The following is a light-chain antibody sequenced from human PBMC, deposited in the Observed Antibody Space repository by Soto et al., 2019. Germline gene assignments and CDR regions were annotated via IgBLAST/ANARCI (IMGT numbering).Light chain of an antibody. CDR3: NAQADNGKHV. CDR2: EVS. V-gene: IGLV2-8*01. CDR1: SNDVGHSSF. Sequence: QSALTQPPSASGSPGQSVTISCTGNSNDVGHSSFISWYQQHPGKGPKLIIYEVSKRPSGVPDRFSGSKSGNTASLSVSGLLDEDEADYFCNAQADNGKHVFGTGIKLTVL. J-gene: IGLJ1*01.